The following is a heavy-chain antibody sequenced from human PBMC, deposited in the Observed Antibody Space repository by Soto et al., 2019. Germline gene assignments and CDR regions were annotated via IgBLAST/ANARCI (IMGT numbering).Heavy chain of an antibody. Sequence: SVKVSCKASGVTSSTHTITWVRQAPGQGLEWMGGIIPLFGTGHKAQKFQGRITIIADKSTSTAYMELSSLRSEDTAVYFCASGTAMGADHWGQGTLVTVSS. CDR3: ASGTAMGADH. V-gene: IGHV1-69*06. CDR1: GVTSSTHT. D-gene: IGHD5-18*01. CDR2: IIPLFGTG. J-gene: IGHJ5*02.